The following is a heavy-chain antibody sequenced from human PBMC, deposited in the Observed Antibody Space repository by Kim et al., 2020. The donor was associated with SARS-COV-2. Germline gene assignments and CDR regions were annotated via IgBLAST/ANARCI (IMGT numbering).Heavy chain of an antibody. CDR2: IVVGSGNT. V-gene: IGHV1-58*01. CDR3: AADRWTTLDAFDI. J-gene: IGHJ3*02. CDR1: GFTFTSSA. Sequence: SVKVSCKASGFTFTSSAVQWVRQARGQRLEWIGWIVVGSGNTNYAQKFQERVTITRDMSTSTAYMELSSLRSEDTAVYYCAADRWTTLDAFDIWGQGTMVTVSS. D-gene: IGHD4-17*01.